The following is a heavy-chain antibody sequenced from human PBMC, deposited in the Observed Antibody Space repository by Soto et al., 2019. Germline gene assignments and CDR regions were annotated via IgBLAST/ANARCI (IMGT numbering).Heavy chain of an antibody. V-gene: IGHV1-8*01. D-gene: IGHD3-3*01. Sequence: ASVKVSCKASGYTFTSYDINWVRQATGQGLEWMGWMNPNSGNTGYAQKFQGRVTMTRNTSISTAYMELSSLRSEDTALFYCARRSGYYDFWSGYYTDYYYYYMDVWGKGTTVTVSS. CDR3: ARRSGYYDFWSGYYTDYYYYYMDV. CDR1: GYTFTSYD. J-gene: IGHJ6*03. CDR2: MNPNSGNT.